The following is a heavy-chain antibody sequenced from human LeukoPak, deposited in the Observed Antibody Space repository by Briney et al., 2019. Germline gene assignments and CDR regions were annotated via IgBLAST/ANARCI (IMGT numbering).Heavy chain of an antibody. Sequence: PGGSLRLSCAASGFTFSSYAMSWVRQAPGKGLECVSTISGSGGSTYYADSVKGRFTISRDNAKNSLYLQMNSLRDEDTAVYYCARDQGTSASLKYFGYFDYWGQGALVTVSS. CDR1: GFTFSSYA. D-gene: IGHD2/OR15-2a*01. CDR2: ISGSGGST. CDR3: ARDQGTSASLKYFGYFDY. J-gene: IGHJ4*02. V-gene: IGHV3-23*01.